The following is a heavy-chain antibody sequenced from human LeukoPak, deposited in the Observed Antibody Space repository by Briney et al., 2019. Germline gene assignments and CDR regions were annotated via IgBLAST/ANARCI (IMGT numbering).Heavy chain of an antibody. D-gene: IGHD6-13*01. CDR3: ARGSDIAAAFDY. CDR2: IFYIGTT. V-gene: IGHV4-59*12. Sequence: SETLSLTCTVSGASMSGYYWSWIRQSPEKGLEYIGNIFYIGTTNYNPSLKSRLTISLDMSKNQFSLTLNSVTAADTAVYYCARGSDIAAAFDYWGQGTLVTVSS. CDR1: GASMSGYY. J-gene: IGHJ4*02.